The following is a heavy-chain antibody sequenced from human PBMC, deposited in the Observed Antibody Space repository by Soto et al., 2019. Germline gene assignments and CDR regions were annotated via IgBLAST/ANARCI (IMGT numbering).Heavy chain of an antibody. V-gene: IGHV1-69*01. Sequence: QVQLVQSGAAVKKPGSSVKVSCKASGGTFSSYAISWVRPAPGQGLEWMGGIIPIFGTANYAQKFEGRVTITEDESTSTAYRELSSLRSEDTAVSYCASEGVAAAGSHNYYCDYWGQGTLVTVAS. CDR2: IIPIFGTA. CDR1: GGTFSSYA. D-gene: IGHD6-13*01. CDR3: ASEGVAAAGSHNYYCDY. J-gene: IGHJ4*02.